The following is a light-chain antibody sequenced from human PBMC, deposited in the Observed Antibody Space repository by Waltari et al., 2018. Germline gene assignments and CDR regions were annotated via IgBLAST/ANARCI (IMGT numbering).Light chain of an antibody. CDR1: QCVRSF. V-gene: IGKV3-20*01. Sequence: EIVLTQSPGTLSLSPGERATLSCRASQCVRSFLAWYQQKLGQAPRLLIYEAASRATGIPDRFSGSGFGTDFSLIISRLEPEDFAVYYCQKYGTLPATFGQGTKVEIK. CDR2: EAA. CDR3: QKYGTLPAT. J-gene: IGKJ1*01.